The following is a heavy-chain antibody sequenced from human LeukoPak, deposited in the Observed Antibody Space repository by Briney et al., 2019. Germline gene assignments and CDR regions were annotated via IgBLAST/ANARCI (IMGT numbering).Heavy chain of an antibody. J-gene: IGHJ5*02. CDR2: IWYDGSNK. D-gene: IGHD5-18*01. CDR3: AKDSTAMVPDGGFDP. Sequence: GGCLRPSCAASGFTFSSYGMHWVRQAPGKGLEWEAVIWYDGSNKYYADSVKGRFTISRDNSKNTLYLQMNSLRAEDTAVYYCAKDSTAMVPDGGFDPWGQGTLVTVSS. V-gene: IGHV3-33*06. CDR1: GFTFSSYG.